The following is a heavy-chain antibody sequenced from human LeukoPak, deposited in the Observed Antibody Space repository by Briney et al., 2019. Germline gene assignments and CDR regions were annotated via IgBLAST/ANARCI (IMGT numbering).Heavy chain of an antibody. Sequence: ASVTVSCKASGYTFTSYYMHWVRQAPGQGLEWMGRINPNSGGANYAQKYQGRVTMTSTTSISTAKMQLSSMMTDEAAVDYCAKDPGGDIVVVPAAMPVDYWGQGTLVTVSS. V-gene: IGHV1-2*06. CDR2: INPNSGGA. CDR1: GYTFTSYY. CDR3: AKDPGGDIVVVPAAMPVDY. D-gene: IGHD2-2*01. J-gene: IGHJ4*02.